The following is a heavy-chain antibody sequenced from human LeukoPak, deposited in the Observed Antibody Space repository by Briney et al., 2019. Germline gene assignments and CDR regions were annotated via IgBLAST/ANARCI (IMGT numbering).Heavy chain of an antibody. V-gene: IGHV3-21*01. CDR2: IMSSSRNI. Sequence: GGSLRLSCAASGFSFGSYSMNWVRQAPGKALEWVSSIMSSSRNIYYADSVKGRFTISRDNAKNSLYLQLSSLRAEDTAVYYCATTQAPSNGRVLYYMDVWGKGTTVTVSS. J-gene: IGHJ6*03. D-gene: IGHD3-3*01. CDR3: ATTQAPSNGRVLYYMDV. CDR1: GFSFGSYS.